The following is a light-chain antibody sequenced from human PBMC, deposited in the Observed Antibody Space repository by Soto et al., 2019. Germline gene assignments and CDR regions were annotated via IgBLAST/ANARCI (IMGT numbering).Light chain of an antibody. CDR2: EGS. Sequence: QSALTQPASVSGSPGQSITISCTGTSSDVGSYTLVSWYQQHPGKAPKLMIYEGSKRPSGVSNRFSGSKSGNTASLTISGLQAEDEADYYCCSYAGSSTPHVVFGGGTKLTVL. V-gene: IGLV2-23*01. CDR3: CSYAGSSTPHVV. J-gene: IGLJ2*01. CDR1: SSDVGSYTL.